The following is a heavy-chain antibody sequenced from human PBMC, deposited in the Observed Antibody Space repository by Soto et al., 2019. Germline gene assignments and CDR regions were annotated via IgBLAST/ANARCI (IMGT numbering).Heavy chain of an antibody. CDR1: GFTFSNYW. CDR2: IKRDGSET. CDR3: AKDDNDCAGCICYDGFDM. J-gene: IGHJ3*02. Sequence: EVQLVESGGGLVQSGGSLRLSCVASGFTFSNYWMTWVRQAPGKGLEWVANIKRDGSETYLVDSVRGRFTISRDNAKNALYLQMNSLRADDTAVYYCAKDDNDCAGCICYDGFDMWGQGTRVNVSS. D-gene: IGHD2-8*02. V-gene: IGHV3-7*05.